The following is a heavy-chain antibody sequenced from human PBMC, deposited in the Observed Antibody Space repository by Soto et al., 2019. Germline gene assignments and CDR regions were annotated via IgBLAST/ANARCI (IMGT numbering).Heavy chain of an antibody. CDR1: GGSFSSNSYY. Sequence: QLQLQESGPGLVKPSETLSLACTVSGGSFSSNSYYWDWIRQPPGKGLEWIGSLFYSGATYHNPSSRSRINQSAEMSKNHFSLHPSAATAADTAVYYCARHAAYDSVWGEFDGSEYWGQGTLVTVSS. CDR2: LFYSGAT. J-gene: IGHJ4*02. V-gene: IGHV4-39*01. CDR3: ARHAAYDSVWGEFDGSEY. D-gene: IGHD3-16*01.